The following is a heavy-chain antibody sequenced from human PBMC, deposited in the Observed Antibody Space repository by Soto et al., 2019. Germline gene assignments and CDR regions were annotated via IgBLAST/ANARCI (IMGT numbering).Heavy chain of an antibody. J-gene: IGHJ3*02. CDR3: ARAMGTDGWSNHPFDI. CDR1: GFTFSRYW. CDR2: IKHDGSEQ. Sequence: GVSLRLSCAASGFTFSRYWMDWVRQAPRKGLEWVATIKHDGSEQYYVDSVKGRFIVSRDNAKNSLFLQMNGLRVEDTAVYFCARAMGTDGWSNHPFDIWGQGTMVTVSS. D-gene: IGHD6-19*01. V-gene: IGHV3-7*04.